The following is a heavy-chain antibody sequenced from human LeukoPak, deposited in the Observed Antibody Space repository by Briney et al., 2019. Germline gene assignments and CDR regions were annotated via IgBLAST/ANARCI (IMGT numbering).Heavy chain of an antibody. V-gene: IGHV5-51*01. D-gene: IGHD3-10*01. CDR2: IDPGDSDA. CDR1: GYSISNYL. J-gene: IGHJ4*02. CDR3: ARLRDYYASGGFDY. Sequence: GAPLNFSAKSSGYSISNYLIGWVRQMRRKGLEWTGIIDPGDSDASVSPSFNGQVTISADKSITTAYLQWSSLKAADTSMYYCARLRDYYASGGFDYWGQGTLVTVAS.